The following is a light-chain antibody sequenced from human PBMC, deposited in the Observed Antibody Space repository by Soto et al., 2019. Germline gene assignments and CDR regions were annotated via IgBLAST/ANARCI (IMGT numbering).Light chain of an antibody. CDR3: QQYGSSPIT. J-gene: IGKJ5*01. Sequence: EIVMTQSPGTLSLSPGERATLSCSASQSVISTYLAWYQQKPCQAPRLLIYGASSRATGIPDRFSGSGSGTDFTLTISRLEPEDFAVYYCQQYGSSPITFGQGTRLEIK. CDR1: QSVISTY. V-gene: IGKV3-20*01. CDR2: GAS.